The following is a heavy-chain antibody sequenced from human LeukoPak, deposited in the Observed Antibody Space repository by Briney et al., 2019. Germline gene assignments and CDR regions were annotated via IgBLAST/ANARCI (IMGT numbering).Heavy chain of an antibody. CDR2: IYYSGST. J-gene: IGHJ4*02. V-gene: IGHV4-59*05. CDR3: ARHHNTIAVAATHFDY. CDR1: GGSISSYY. D-gene: IGHD6-19*01. Sequence: SETLSLTCTVSGGSISSYYWSWIRQPPGKGLEWIGSIYYSGSTYYNPSLKSRVTISVDTSKNQFSLKLSSVTAADTAVYYCARHHNTIAVAATHFDYWGQGTLVTVSS.